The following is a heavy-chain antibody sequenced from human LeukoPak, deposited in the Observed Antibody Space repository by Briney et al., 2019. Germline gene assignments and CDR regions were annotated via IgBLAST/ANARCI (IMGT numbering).Heavy chain of an antibody. CDR1: GGSINSYY. D-gene: IGHD4-17*01. Sequence: SETLSLTCTVSGGSINSYYWGWIRQPPGKGLEWIGSIYYSGSTYYNPSLKSRVTISVDTSKNQFSLKLTSVTAADTAVYYCASDMTTVTIDYWGQGTLVTVSS. CDR2: IYYSGST. V-gene: IGHV4-39*01. J-gene: IGHJ4*02. CDR3: ASDMTTVTIDY.